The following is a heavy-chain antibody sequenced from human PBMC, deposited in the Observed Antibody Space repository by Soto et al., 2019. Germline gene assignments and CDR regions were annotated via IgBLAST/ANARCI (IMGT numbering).Heavy chain of an antibody. CDR1: GFTFSSYA. CDR2: ISFDGSNQ. J-gene: IGHJ6*02. CDR3: ARDGGIVVVVAYYYYGMDV. Sequence: PGGSLRLSCAASGFTFSSYAMHWVRQAPGTGLEWVAVISFDGSNQYYADSVKGRFTISRDNSKNTLYLQMNSLRAEDRAVYYCARDGGIVVVVAYYYYGMDVWGQGTTVTVSS. V-gene: IGHV3-30-3*01. D-gene: IGHD2-15*01.